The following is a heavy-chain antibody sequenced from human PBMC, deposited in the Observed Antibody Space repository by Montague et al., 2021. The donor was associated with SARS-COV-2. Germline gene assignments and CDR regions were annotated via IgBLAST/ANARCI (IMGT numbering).Heavy chain of an antibody. CDR1: GFSFSSYE. CDR2: ISSSGSTI. CDR3: ARVFATVGAMDRNDY. V-gene: IGHV3-48*03. Sequence: SLRLSCAASGFSFSSYEMNWVRQAPGKGLEWVSYISSSGSTIYYAYSVKGRFTISRDNAKNPLYLQMNSLRAEDTAVYYCARVFATVGAMDRNDYWGQGTLVTVSS. J-gene: IGHJ4*02. D-gene: IGHD1-26*01.